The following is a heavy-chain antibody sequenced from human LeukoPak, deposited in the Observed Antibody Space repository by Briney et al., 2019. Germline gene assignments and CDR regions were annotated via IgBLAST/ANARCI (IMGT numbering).Heavy chain of an antibody. D-gene: IGHD3-10*01. CDR2: INSDWSST. V-gene: IGHV3-74*01. J-gene: IGHJ4*02. CDR1: GFTFSSYW. Sequence: GGSLRLSCAASGFTFSSYWMHWVRQAPGKGLVWVSRINSDWSSTSYADSVKGRFTISRDNAKNTLYLQMNSLRAEDTAVYYCARSFRSSGSENFDYWGQGTLVTVSS. CDR3: ARSFRSSGSENFDY.